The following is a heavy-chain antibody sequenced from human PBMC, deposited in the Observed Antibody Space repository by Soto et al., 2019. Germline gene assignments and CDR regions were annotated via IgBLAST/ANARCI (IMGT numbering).Heavy chain of an antibody. CDR2: IIPIFGTA. CDR3: ARGYDYVMTSGMDV. J-gene: IGHJ6*02. V-gene: IGHV1-69*13. D-gene: IGHD5-12*01. Sequence: SVKVSCKASGGTFSSYAISWVRQAPGQGLEWMGGIIPIFGTANYAQKFQGRVTITADESTSTAYMELSSLRSEDTAVYYCARGYDYVMTSGMDVWGQGTTVTAP. CDR1: GGTFSSYA.